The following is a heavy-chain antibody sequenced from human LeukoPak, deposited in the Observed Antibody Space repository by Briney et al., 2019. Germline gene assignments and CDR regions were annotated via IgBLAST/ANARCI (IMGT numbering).Heavy chain of an antibody. J-gene: IGHJ4*02. CDR1: GYTFTSYY. CDR3: ARDTRDGYGDQNADY. Sequence: ASVKVSCKASGYTFTSYYMHWVRQAPGQGLEWMGIINPSGGSTSYAQKFQGRVTMTRDTSTSTVYMELSSLRSEDTAVYYCARDTRDGYGDQNADYWGQGTLVTVSS. D-gene: IGHD4-17*01. V-gene: IGHV1-46*01. CDR2: INPSGGST.